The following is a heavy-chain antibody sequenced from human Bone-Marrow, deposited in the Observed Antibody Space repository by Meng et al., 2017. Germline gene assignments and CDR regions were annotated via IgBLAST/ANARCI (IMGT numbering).Heavy chain of an antibody. V-gene: IGHV3-30*01. CDR1: GFNFSSYA. D-gene: IGHD1-26*01. J-gene: IGHJ4*02. CDR3: AKMIGSYVPSPFDY. Sequence: VESGGGVVQPGRALRLSCAASGFNFSSYAMHWVRQAPGKGLEWVAVISYDGSNKYYADSVKGRFTISRDNSKNTLYLQMNSLRAEDTAVYYCAKMIGSYVPSPFDYWGQGTLVTVSS. CDR2: ISYDGSNK.